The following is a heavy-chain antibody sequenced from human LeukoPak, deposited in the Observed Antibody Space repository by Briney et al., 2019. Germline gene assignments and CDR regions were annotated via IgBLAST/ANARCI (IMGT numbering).Heavy chain of an antibody. CDR1: GFTFSSYA. J-gene: IGHJ4*02. CDR2: ISGSGGST. Sequence: GGSLRLSCAASGFTFSSYAMSWVRQAPGKGLEWVSAISGSGGSTYYADSVKGRSTISRDNSKNTLYLQMNSLRAEDTAVYYCARRPNYYYDSSGYGYWGQGTLVTVSS. V-gene: IGHV3-23*01. D-gene: IGHD3-22*01. CDR3: ARRPNYYYDSSGYGY.